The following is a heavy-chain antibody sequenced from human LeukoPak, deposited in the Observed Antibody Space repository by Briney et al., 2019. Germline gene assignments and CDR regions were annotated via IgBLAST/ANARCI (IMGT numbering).Heavy chain of an antibody. J-gene: IGHJ6*02. CDR3: ARDRYSNSFYYYYAMDV. V-gene: IGHV4-34*01. Sequence: SETLSLTCAVFGGSFSGHYWSWIRQPPGKGLEWIGEINHRGSTTYNPSLKSRVTISVDMSKNQFSLKLSSVTAADTAVYYCARDRYSNSFYYYYAMDVWGQGTTVTVSS. CDR1: GGSFSGHY. CDR2: INHRGST. D-gene: IGHD4-11*01.